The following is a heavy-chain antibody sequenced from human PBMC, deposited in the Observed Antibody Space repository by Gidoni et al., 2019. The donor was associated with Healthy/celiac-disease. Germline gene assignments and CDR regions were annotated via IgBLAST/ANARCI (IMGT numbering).Heavy chain of an antibody. V-gene: IGHV4-39*01. Sequence: QLQLQESGPGLVKPSETLSLTCTVSGGSLSSSRYYWGWIRQPPGKGLEWIGSIYYSGSTSYNPSLKSRVTISVDTAKNQFSLKLSSVTAADTAVYYCARSAQGAWFGEYNWFDPWGQGTLVTVSS. J-gene: IGHJ5*02. D-gene: IGHD3-10*01. CDR1: GGSLSSSRYY. CDR3: ARSAQGAWFGEYNWFDP. CDR2: IYYSGST.